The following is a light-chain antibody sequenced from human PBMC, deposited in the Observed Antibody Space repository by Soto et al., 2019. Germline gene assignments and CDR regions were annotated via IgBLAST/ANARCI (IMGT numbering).Light chain of an antibody. CDR1: QSLVHSDGNTY. CDR3: MQTTQFPWT. V-gene: IGKV2-24*01. Sequence: EIVLTQTPLSSPVTLGQPASISCRSIQSLVHSDGNTYLTWLHQRPGQPPRLLIYKSSNRFSGVPHRFGGSGAGTDFTLRISGVEAEDVGVYYCMQTTQFPWTFGQGTKVDIK. CDR2: KSS. J-gene: IGKJ1*01.